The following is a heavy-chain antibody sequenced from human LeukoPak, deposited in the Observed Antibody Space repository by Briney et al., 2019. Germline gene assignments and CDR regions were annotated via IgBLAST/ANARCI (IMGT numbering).Heavy chain of an antibody. CDR3: ARLGGSGSDI. Sequence: EASVKVSCKASGYTFTSYDINWVRQATGQGLEWMGWMNPNSGGTNYAQKFQGRVTMTRDTSISTAYMELSRLRSDDTAVYYCARLGGSGSDIWGQGTMVTVSS. CDR1: GYTFTSYD. D-gene: IGHD3-16*01. CDR2: MNPNSGGT. J-gene: IGHJ3*02. V-gene: IGHV1-2*02.